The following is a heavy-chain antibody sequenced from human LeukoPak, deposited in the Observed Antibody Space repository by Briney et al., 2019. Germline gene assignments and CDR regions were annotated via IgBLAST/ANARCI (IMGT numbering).Heavy chain of an antibody. J-gene: IGHJ5*02. D-gene: IGHD2-15*01. CDR2: INQDGSEK. Sequence: PGGSLRLSCAASGFTFSSYWMSWVRQAPGKGLEWVANINQDGSEKYYVDSVKGRFTISRDNAKNSLYLQMNSLRAEDTAVYYCAREGCSGGSCYHNWFDPCGQGTLVTVSS. V-gene: IGHV3-7*01. CDR1: GFTFSSYW. CDR3: AREGCSGGSCYHNWFDP.